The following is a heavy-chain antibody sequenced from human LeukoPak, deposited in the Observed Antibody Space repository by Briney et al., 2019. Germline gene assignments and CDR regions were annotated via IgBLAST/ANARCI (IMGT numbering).Heavy chain of an antibody. D-gene: IGHD1-26*01. CDR2: IIPIFGTA. CDR3: ARSGGGSYYHYYYGMDV. V-gene: IGHV1-69*01. J-gene: IGHJ6*02. Sequence: GSSVKVSFTASGGTFSSYAISWVRQAPGQGLEWMGGIIPIFGTANYAQKLQGRVTITADESTSTAYMELSSLRSEDTAVYYCARSGGGSYYHYYYGMDVWGQGTTVTVSS. CDR1: GGTFSSYA.